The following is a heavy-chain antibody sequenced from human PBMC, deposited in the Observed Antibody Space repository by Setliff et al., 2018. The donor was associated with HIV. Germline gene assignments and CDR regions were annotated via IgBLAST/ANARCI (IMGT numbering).Heavy chain of an antibody. J-gene: IGHJ4*02. CDR3: ARGLNYYGSGSYLPLGY. CDR1: GGSFNDYY. Sequence: PSETLSLTCAVYGGSFNDYYWTWIRQPPGKGLEWIGEIDHSGSTKYHASLKSRVTISIDTSKNQISLKLSSVTAAATAVCYCARGLNYYGSGSYLPLGYWGQGTLVTVSS. CDR2: IDHSGST. D-gene: IGHD3-10*01. V-gene: IGHV4-34*01.